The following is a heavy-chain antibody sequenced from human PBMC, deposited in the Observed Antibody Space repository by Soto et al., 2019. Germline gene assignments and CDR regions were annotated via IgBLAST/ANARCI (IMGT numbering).Heavy chain of an antibody. CDR1: GYTFTSYA. CDR3: ARGLPPYYDILTGYYRYYGMDV. J-gene: IGHJ6*02. CDR2: INPNSGGT. V-gene: IGHV1-2*04. D-gene: IGHD3-9*01. Sequence: ALVKVSCKASGYTFTSYAMHWVRQAPGQGFEWMGWINPNSGGTNYAQKFQGWVTMTRDTSISTAYMELSRLRSDDTAVYYCARGLPPYYDILTGYYRYYGMDVWGQGTTVTVSS.